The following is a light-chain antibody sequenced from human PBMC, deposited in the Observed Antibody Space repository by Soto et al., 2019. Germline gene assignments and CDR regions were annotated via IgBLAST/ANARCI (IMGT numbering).Light chain of an antibody. CDR2: GAS. Sequence: EIVLTQSPGTLSLSPGERATLSCRASQSVSSSYLAWYQQKPGQAPRLLIYGASSRATGMPDRFSGSGSGTDFTLTISRLEPEDFAVYYCQQYGSSPFTFSGGTKVEIK. CDR3: QQYGSSPFT. J-gene: IGKJ4*01. V-gene: IGKV3-20*01. CDR1: QSVSSSY.